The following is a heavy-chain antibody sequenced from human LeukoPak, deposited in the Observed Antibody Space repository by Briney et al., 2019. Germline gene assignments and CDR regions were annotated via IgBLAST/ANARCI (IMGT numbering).Heavy chain of an antibody. CDR1: GYTFPSYF. V-gene: IGHV1-46*01. D-gene: IGHD6-6*01. Sequence: ASVKVSCLASGYTFPSYFMHWVRQAPGQGLEWMGIINPTGGSTTYAQTFQGRVTMTRDTSTSTVYMELSSLRSDDTAVYYCARTAARRFDYWGQGTLVTVSS. CDR3: ARTAARRFDY. J-gene: IGHJ4*02. CDR2: INPTGGST.